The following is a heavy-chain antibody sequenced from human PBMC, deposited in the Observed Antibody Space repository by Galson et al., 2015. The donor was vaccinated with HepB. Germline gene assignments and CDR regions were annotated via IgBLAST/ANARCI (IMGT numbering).Heavy chain of an antibody. Sequence: SVKVSCKASGSTFTGYYMHWVRQAPGQGLEWMGWINPNSGGTNYAQKFQGRVTMTRDTSISTAYMELSRLRSDDTAVYYCARGGNYYDSSGYYLDYWGQGTLVTVSS. D-gene: IGHD3-22*01. CDR3: ARGGNYYDSSGYYLDY. J-gene: IGHJ4*02. V-gene: IGHV1-2*02. CDR1: GSTFTGYY. CDR2: INPNSGGT.